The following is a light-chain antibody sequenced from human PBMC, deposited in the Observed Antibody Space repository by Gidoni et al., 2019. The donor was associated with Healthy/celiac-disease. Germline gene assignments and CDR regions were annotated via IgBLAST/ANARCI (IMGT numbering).Light chain of an antibody. CDR3: QQANSFPRALT. CDR1: KVISSW. J-gene: IGKJ4*01. CDR2: AAS. V-gene: IGKV1-12*01. Sequence: DLQMTQSPSSGSASVGDRVTITCRASKVISSWLAWYQQQPGKAPKHLIYAASSLQSGIPSRFSGSGSGTDFTLNISSLQPEDFATYYCQQANSFPRALTFGGGTKVEIK.